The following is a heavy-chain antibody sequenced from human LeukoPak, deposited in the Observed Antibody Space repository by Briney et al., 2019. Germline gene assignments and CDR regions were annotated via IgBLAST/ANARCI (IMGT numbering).Heavy chain of an antibody. CDR1: GGSISSYY. V-gene: IGHV4-59*01. J-gene: IGHJ4*02. CDR2: IYYIGIT. Sequence: SETLSLTCTVSGGSISSYYWSWIRQPPGKGLEWIGYIYYIGITNYSPSLKSRVTISLDTSKNQFSLKLSSVTAANTAIYYGATDISSAGTDYFDYWGQGTLVTVSS. D-gene: IGHD6-13*01. CDR3: ATDISSAGTDYFDY.